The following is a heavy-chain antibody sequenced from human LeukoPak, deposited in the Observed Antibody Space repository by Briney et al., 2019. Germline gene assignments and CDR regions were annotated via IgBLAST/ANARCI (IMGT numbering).Heavy chain of an antibody. D-gene: IGHD4-17*01. J-gene: IGHJ4*02. V-gene: IGHV3-23*01. CDR2: ISGSGGST. CDR1: GFTFSSYA. CDR3: AKADYGDYWVYFDY. Sequence: GGSLRLSCAASGFTFSSYAMSWVRQAPGKGLGWVSAISGSGGSTYYADSVKGRFTISRDNSKNTLYLQMNSLRAEDTAVYYCAKADYGDYWVYFDYWGQGTLVTVSS.